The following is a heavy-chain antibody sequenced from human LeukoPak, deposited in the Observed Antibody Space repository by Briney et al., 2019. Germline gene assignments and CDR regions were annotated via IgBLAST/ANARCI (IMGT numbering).Heavy chain of an antibody. CDR1: GGSISGYY. J-gene: IGHJ4*02. V-gene: IGHV4-59*01. CDR2: IYYSGST. D-gene: IGHD5-12*01. CDR3: ARVWLRSFDY. Sequence: SETLSLTCTVSGGSISGYYWSWIRQPPGKGLEWIGYIYYSGSTNYNPSLKSRVTISVDTSKNQFSLKLSSVTAADTAVHYCARVWLRSFDYWGQGTLVTVSS.